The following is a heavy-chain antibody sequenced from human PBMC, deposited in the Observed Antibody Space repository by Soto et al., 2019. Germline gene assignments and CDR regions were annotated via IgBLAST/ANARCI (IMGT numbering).Heavy chain of an antibody. D-gene: IGHD2-2*01. V-gene: IGHV1-69*12. J-gene: IGHJ5*02. Sequence: QVQMVQSGAEVKKPGSSVKVSCKASGGTFSSYAISWVRQAPGQGLEWMGGIIPIFGTANYAQKFQGRVTITADESTITAYMEMSSLRSEYTAVYYFARGVPSVLVPAAINLFDPWGQGTLVTVSS. CDR1: GGTFSSYA. CDR3: ARGVPSVLVPAAINLFDP. CDR2: IIPIFGTA.